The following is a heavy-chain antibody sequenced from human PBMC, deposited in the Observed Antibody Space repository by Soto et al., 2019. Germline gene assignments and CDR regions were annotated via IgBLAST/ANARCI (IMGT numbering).Heavy chain of an antibody. CDR2: ISDDGSNK. V-gene: IGHV3-30*03. Sequence: GGSLRLSCAPSGFTFSGYGLYWVRQAPGMGLDWVALISDDGSNKYYADSVKGRFTISRDDSTSTLFLQMNGLRPDDTAVYYCAQGRIPASAWYRAIGYWGPGNLVTVSS. CDR3: AQGRIPASAWYRAIGY. J-gene: IGHJ4*02. D-gene: IGHD6-19*01. CDR1: GFTFSGYG.